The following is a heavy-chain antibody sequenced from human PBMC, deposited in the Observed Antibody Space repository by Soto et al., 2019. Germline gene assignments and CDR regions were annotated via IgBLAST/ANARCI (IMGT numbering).Heavy chain of an antibody. D-gene: IGHD2-2*01. CDR2: IYTSGST. CDR1: GGSISSYY. V-gene: IGHV4-4*07. J-gene: IGHJ6*02. CDR3: ARDWRYCSSTSCTYGMDV. Sequence: SETPSLTCTVSGGSISSYYWSWIRQPAGKGLEWIGRIYTSGSTNYNPSLKSRVTMSVDTSKNQFSLKLSSVTAADTAVYYCARDWRYCSSTSCTYGMDVCGQGTTVTVSS.